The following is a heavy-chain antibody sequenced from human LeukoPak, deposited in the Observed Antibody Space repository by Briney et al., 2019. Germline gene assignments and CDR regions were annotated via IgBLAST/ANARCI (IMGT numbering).Heavy chain of an antibody. J-gene: IGHJ3*02. V-gene: IGHV3-48*01. Sequence: GGSLRLSCAASGFTLSSYSMNWVRQAPGKGLEWVSYISSSSNTIYYADSVKGRFTIYRDIAKNSLYLQMNSLRVEDTAVYYCARDQPRGTIAARPTAFDIWGQGTMVTVSS. CDR3: ARDQPRGTIAARPTAFDI. D-gene: IGHD6-6*01. CDR2: ISSSSNTI. CDR1: GFTLSSYS.